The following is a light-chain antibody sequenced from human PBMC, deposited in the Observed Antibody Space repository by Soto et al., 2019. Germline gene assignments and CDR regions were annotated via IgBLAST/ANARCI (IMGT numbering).Light chain of an antibody. CDR3: QSYDTSLSGGSV. V-gene: IGLV1-40*01. CDR2: GNN. J-gene: IGLJ1*01. CDR1: SSNIGAGFD. Sequence: HSALTQSPSVSGAPGQRVSISCTGTSSNIGAGFDVHWYQQLPATAPKLLIYGNNNRPSGVPDRFSGSKSGTSASLAITGLQAEDEADYYCQSYDTSLSGGSVFGTGTKLTVL.